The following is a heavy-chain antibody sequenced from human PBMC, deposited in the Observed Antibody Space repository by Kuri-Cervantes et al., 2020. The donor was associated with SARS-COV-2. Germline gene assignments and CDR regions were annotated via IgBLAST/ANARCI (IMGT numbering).Heavy chain of an antibody. CDR1: GFNFSRTD. CDR3: ARDWETYSGSYISGY. J-gene: IGHJ4*02. D-gene: IGHD1-26*01. V-gene: IGHV3-33*08. Sequence: GESLKISCAASGFNFSRTDVHWVRQAPGKGLEWVAVIWYDGSNKYYADSVKGRFTISRDNSKNTLYLQMNSLRAEDTAVYYCARDWETYSGSYISGYWGQGTLVTVSS. CDR2: IWYDGSNK.